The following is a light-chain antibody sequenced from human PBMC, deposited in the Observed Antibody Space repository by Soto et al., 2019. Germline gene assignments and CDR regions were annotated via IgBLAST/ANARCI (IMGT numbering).Light chain of an antibody. CDR1: SRDVGGYNY. V-gene: IGLV2-14*01. CDR3: SSYTSSSTLV. Sequence: QSALTQPASVSGSPGQSITISCTGTSRDVGGYNYVSWYQQHPGKAPKLMIYEVSNRPSGVSNRFSGSKSGNTSSLTISGLQAEDEADYYGSSYTSSSTLVFGGGTKLTVL. J-gene: IGLJ3*02. CDR2: EVS.